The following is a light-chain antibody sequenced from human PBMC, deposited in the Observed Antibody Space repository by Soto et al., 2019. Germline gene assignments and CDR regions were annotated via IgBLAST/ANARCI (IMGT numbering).Light chain of an antibody. CDR1: SSDVGGYNH. Sequence: QSVLTQPASVSGSPGQSITISCTGTSSDVGGYNHVSWYQHHPGKAPKLMIYDVSNRPSGVSNRFSGSKSGNTASLTISGLQAEDEADYYCSSYTTSSTLVVFGGGTKLTVL. J-gene: IGLJ3*02. CDR2: DVS. V-gene: IGLV2-14*03. CDR3: SSYTTSSTLVV.